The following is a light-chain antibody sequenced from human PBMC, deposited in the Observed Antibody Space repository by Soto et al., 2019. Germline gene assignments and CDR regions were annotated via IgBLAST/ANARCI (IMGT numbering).Light chain of an antibody. CDR2: GNN. Sequence: QSVLTQSPSLSGTPGQRITISCSGSNSNVGSNSVNWCQQLPGTAPKLLIFGNNHRPSGVPDRFSGSKSGTSASLAISGLQSEDEAHYYCAAWDDSLSGVVFGGGTKLTVL. J-gene: IGLJ3*02. CDR1: NSNVGSNS. CDR3: AAWDDSLSGVV. V-gene: IGLV1-44*01.